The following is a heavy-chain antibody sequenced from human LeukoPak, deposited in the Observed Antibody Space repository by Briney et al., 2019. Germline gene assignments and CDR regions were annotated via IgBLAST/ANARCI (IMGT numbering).Heavy chain of an antibody. D-gene: IGHD5-18*01. CDR2: IYYSGST. J-gene: IGHJ4*02. V-gene: IGHV4-59*12. CDR1: GGSISSYY. CDR3: AREGGYSYSPIDY. Sequence: PSETLSLTCTVSGGSISSYYWSWIRQRPGKGLEWIGYIYYSGSTNYNPSLKSRVTMSVDTSKNQFSLKLSSVTAADTAVYYCAREGGYSYSPIDYWGQGTLVTVSP.